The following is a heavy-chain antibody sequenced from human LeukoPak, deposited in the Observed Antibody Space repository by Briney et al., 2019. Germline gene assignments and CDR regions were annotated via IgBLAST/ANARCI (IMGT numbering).Heavy chain of an antibody. CDR2: IWYDGSNK. V-gene: IGHV3-33*06. D-gene: IGHD6-13*01. J-gene: IGHJ4*02. CDR3: AKAFGSSWYKIDY. CDR1: GFTFSRYG. Sequence: GGSLRLSCAASGFTFSRYGMHWVRPAPGRGREWVAVIWYDGSNKYYADSVKGRFTISRDNSKNPLYLQMNSLRAEDTAVYYCAKAFGSSWYKIDYWGQGTLVTVSS.